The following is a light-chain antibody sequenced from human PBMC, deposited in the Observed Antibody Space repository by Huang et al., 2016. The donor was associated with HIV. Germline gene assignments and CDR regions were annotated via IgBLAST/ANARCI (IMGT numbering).Light chain of an antibody. J-gene: IGKJ1*01. Sequence: EMVMTQSPGTLSVSPGERANIPCRASQSVDTDLAWYQQKPGQAPRLLIFGASTRATDVPARFTGTGSGTEFVLTISNVQSEDSAVYYCQEYDFWPPWTFGQGTKVEVK. CDR1: QSVDTD. CDR2: GAS. V-gene: IGKV3-15*01. CDR3: QEYDFWPPWT.